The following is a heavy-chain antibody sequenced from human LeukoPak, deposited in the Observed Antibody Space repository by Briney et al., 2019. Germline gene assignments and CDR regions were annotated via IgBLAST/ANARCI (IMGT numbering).Heavy chain of an antibody. Sequence: ASVKVSCKASGYTFTGYYMHWVRQAPGQGLEWMGIINPSGGSTSYAQKFQGRVTMTRDTSTSTVYMELSSLRSEDTAVYYCARAKQQLAVDHYYYGMDVWGQGTTVTVSS. CDR2: INPSGGST. CDR1: GYTFTGYY. J-gene: IGHJ6*02. D-gene: IGHD6-13*01. V-gene: IGHV1-46*01. CDR3: ARAKQQLAVDHYYYGMDV.